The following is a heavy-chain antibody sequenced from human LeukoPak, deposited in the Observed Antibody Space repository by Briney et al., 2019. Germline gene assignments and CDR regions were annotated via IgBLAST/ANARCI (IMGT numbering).Heavy chain of an antibody. V-gene: IGHV3-21*01. J-gene: IGHJ5*02. D-gene: IGHD6-13*01. CDR3: ARSGIAAAGTVVWHWSDP. Sequence: GGSLRLSCAASGFTFSSYSMNWVRQAPGKGLEWVSSISSSSSYIYYADSVKGRFTISRGNAKNSLYLQMNSLRAEDTAVYYCARSGIAAAGTVVWHWSDPWGQGTLVTVSS. CDR2: ISSSSSYI. CDR1: GFTFSSYS.